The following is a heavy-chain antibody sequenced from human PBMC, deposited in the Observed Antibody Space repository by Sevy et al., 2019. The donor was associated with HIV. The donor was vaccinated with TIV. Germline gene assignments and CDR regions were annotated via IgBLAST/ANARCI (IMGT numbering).Heavy chain of an antibody. CDR1: GFTFDDYA. D-gene: IGHD3-3*01. Sequence: SLKISCAASGFTFDDYAMHWVRQAPGKGLEWVSGISWNSGSIGYADSVKGRFTISRDNAKNSLYLQMNSLRTEDTALYYCAKEHPRTYYDFWSGNWDYYGMDVWGQGTTVTVSS. CDR3: AKEHPRTYYDFWSGNWDYYGMDV. J-gene: IGHJ6*02. CDR2: ISWNSGSI. V-gene: IGHV3-9*01.